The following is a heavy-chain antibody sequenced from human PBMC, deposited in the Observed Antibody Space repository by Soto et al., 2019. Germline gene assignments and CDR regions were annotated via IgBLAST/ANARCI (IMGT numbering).Heavy chain of an antibody. Sequence: SETLSLTYTVSGGSISSGGYYWSWIRQPPGKGLEWIGYIYYSGSTYYNPSLKSRVTISVDTSKNQFSLKLSSVTAADTAVYYCASTRITMVRANWFDPWGQGTLVTVSS. CDR1: GGSISSGGYY. V-gene: IGHV4-30-4*08. CDR2: IYYSGST. CDR3: ASTRITMVRANWFDP. D-gene: IGHD3-10*01. J-gene: IGHJ5*02.